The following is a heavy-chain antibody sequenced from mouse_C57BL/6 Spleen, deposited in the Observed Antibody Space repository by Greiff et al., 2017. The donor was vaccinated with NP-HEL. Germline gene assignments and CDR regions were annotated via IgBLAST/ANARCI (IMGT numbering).Heavy chain of an antibody. D-gene: IGHD1-1*01. CDR2: MSSGSSTI. CDR3: ARYYGSSYYYAMDY. J-gene: IGHJ4*01. CDR1: GFTFSDYG. Sequence: EVMLVESGGGLVKPGGSLKLSCAASGFTFSDYGMHWVRQAPEKGLEWVAYMSSGSSTIYYADTVKGRFTISRDNAKNTLFLQMTSLRSEDTAMYYCARYYGSSYYYAMDYWGQGTSVTVSS. V-gene: IGHV5-17*01.